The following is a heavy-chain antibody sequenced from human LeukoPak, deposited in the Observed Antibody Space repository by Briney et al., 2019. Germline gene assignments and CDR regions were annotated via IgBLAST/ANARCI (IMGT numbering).Heavy chain of an antibody. Sequence: PGGSLRLSCADSGFTVSSNYRSWVRPAPGKGLEWVSVIYSGGSTYYADSVKGRFTISRDNSKNTLYLQMNSLRGEDTAVYYCARERPGMDYMDVWGKGTTVTVSS. CDR3: ARERPGMDYMDV. V-gene: IGHV3-53*01. CDR2: IYSGGST. J-gene: IGHJ6*03. CDR1: GFTVSSNY.